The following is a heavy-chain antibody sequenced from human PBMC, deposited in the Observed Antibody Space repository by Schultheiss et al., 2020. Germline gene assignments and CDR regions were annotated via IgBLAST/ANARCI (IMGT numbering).Heavy chain of an antibody. J-gene: IGHJ1*01. D-gene: IGHD3-10*01. CDR2: IIPIFGTA. CDR3: ARDDGGCFQH. Sequence: FVKVSCKASGGTFSSYAISWVRQAPGQGLEWMGGIIPIFGTANYAQKFQGRVTITADESTSTAYMELSSLRSEDTAVYYCARDDGGCFQHWGQGTLVTGSS. CDR1: GGTFSSYA. V-gene: IGHV1-69*01.